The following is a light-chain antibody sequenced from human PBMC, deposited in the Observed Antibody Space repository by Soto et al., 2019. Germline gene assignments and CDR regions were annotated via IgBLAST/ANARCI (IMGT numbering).Light chain of an antibody. V-gene: IGKV1-39*01. CDR3: QQTYSTPYV. CDR1: QTINNY. CDR2: GAS. J-gene: IGKJ2*01. Sequence: DTQLTQSPPSLSASVGDRVTITCRASQTINNYVNWYQQEAGKAPKLLIYGASSLQSGVPSRFSGSGFGTEFTLTISSLQSEDFVIYYCQQTYSTPYVFGGGTKLDI.